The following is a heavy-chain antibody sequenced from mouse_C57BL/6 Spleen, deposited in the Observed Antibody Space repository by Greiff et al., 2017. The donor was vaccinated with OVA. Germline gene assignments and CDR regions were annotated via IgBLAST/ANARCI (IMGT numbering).Heavy chain of an antibody. J-gene: IGHJ3*01. D-gene: IGHD3-1*01. CDR2: IDPSDSYT. CDR3: ARRGLGVAY. CDR1: GYTFTSYW. V-gene: IGHV1-69*01. Sequence: QVQLQQPGAELVMPGASVKLSCKASGYTFTSYWMHWVKQRPGQGLEWIGEIDPSDSYTNYNQKFKGKSTLTVDKSSSTAYMQLSSLTSEDSAVYYCARRGLGVAYWGQGTLVTVSA.